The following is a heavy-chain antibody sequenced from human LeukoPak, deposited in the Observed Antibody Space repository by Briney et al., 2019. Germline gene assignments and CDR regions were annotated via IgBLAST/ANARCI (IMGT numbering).Heavy chain of an antibody. CDR3: ARELFGMTTVNPILFRYYYYGMDV. J-gene: IGHJ6*02. CDR2: ISYDGSNK. Sequence: PGRSLRLSCAASGFTFSSYAMHWVRQAPGKGLEWVAVISYDGSNKYYADSVKGRFTISRDDSKNTLYLQMNSLRAEDTAVYYCARELFGMTTVNPILFRYYYYGMDVWGQGTTVTVSS. D-gene: IGHD4-17*01. V-gene: IGHV3-30*04. CDR1: GFTFSSYA.